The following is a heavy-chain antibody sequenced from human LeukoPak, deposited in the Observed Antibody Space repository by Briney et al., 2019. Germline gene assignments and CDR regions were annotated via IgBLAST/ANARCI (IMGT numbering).Heavy chain of an antibody. Sequence: SETLSLTCTVSGGSISSSCYYWGWLRQPPGKGLEWIGSIYYSVSTYYNPSLKSRVTISVDTSKNQLSLKLSSVTAADTAVYYCARHIGPDWRQLVRGGVYYFDYWGQGTLVTVSS. V-gene: IGHV4-39*01. CDR2: IYYSVST. D-gene: IGHD6-13*01. CDR1: GGSISSSCYY. CDR3: ARHIGPDWRQLVRGGVYYFDY. J-gene: IGHJ4*02.